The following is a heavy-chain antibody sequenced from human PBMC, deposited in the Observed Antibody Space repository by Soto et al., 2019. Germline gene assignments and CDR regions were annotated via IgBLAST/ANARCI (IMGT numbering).Heavy chain of an antibody. Sequence: QIHLVQSGAEVKKPGASVKVSCKASGYTFTSFGISWVRQAPGQGLEWMGWISGYSANTHYAHKVQGRVSMTTDTSPNTAYMELRSLRSDDPAVYYCARGTGDLAYWGQGTLVTVSS. CDR2: ISGYSANT. V-gene: IGHV1-18*04. CDR3: ARGTGDLAY. D-gene: IGHD7-27*01. CDR1: GYTFTSFG. J-gene: IGHJ4*02.